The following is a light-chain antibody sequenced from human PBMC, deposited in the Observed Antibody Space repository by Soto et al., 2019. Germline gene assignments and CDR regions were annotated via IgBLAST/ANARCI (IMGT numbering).Light chain of an antibody. CDR3: QQYNNWPLT. Sequence: DIQMTQSPSTLSGSVGDRVTITCRASQSISSWLAWYQQKPGKAPKLLIYDASSLESGVPSRFSGSGSGTEFTLTISSLQSEDFAVYYCQQYNNWPLTFGGGTKVDIK. CDR2: DAS. CDR1: QSISSW. V-gene: IGKV1-5*01. J-gene: IGKJ4*01.